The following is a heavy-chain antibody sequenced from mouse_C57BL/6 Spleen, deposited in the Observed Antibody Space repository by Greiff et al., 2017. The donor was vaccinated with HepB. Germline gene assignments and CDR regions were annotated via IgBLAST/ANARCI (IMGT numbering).Heavy chain of an antibody. J-gene: IGHJ2*01. CDR2: IDPSDSYT. CDR3: ASYYYGSSYPFDY. Sequence: QVQLQQPGAELVKPGASVKLSCKASGYTFTSYWMQWVKQRPGQGLEWIGEIDPSDSYTNYNQKFKGKATLTVDTSSSTAYMQLSSLTSEDSAVYYCASYYYGSSYPFDYWGQGTTLTVSS. V-gene: IGHV1-50*01. CDR1: GYTFTSYW. D-gene: IGHD1-1*01.